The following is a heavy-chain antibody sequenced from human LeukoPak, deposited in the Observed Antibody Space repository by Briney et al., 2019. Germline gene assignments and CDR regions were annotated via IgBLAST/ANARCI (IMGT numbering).Heavy chain of an antibody. CDR3: ARELSSSWYIYYYYGMDV. CDR2: IYTSGST. D-gene: IGHD6-13*01. Sequence: SETLSLTCTVSGGSISSYYWSWIRQPAGKGLEWIGRIYTSGSTNYNPSLKSRVTMSVDTSKNQFSLKLSSVTAADTAVYYCARELSSSWYIYYYYGMDVWGQGTTVTVSS. V-gene: IGHV4-4*07. J-gene: IGHJ6*02. CDR1: GGSISSYY.